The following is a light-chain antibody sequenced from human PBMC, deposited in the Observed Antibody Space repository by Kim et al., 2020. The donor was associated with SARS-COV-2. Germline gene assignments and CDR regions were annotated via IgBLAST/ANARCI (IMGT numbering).Light chain of an antibody. CDR2: NDD. CDR1: RSNIGSNT. Sequence: PGQRVTISCSGSRSNIGSNTVNWYQQVPGAAPKLLIYNDDRRPSGVPDRFSGSKSGTSASLAISGLHSEDEADYYCAAWDDSLNVVFGGGTKVTVL. CDR3: AAWDDSLNVV. V-gene: IGLV1-44*01. J-gene: IGLJ2*01.